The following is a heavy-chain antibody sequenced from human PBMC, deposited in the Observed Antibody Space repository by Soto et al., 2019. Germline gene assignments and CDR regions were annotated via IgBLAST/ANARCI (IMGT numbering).Heavy chain of an antibody. Sequence: ETLSLTCTVSGGSISSYYWSWIRQPPGKGLEWIGYIYYSGSTNYNPSLKSRVTISVDTSKNQFSLKLSSVTAADTAVYYCARGSQYDIYYFDYWGQGTLVTVSS. CDR1: GGSISSYY. CDR3: ARGSQYDIYYFDY. V-gene: IGHV4-59*01. J-gene: IGHJ4*02. D-gene: IGHD3-9*01. CDR2: IYYSGST.